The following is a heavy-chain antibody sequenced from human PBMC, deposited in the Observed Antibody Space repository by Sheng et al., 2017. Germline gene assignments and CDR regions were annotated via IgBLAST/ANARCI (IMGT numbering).Heavy chain of an antibody. D-gene: IGHD3-16*01. CDR2: INLNSGGT. V-gene: IGHV1-2*02. Sequence: QVQLVQSGAEVKKPGASVKVSCKASGYTFTDYYIHWVRQAPGQGLEWMGWINLNSGGTNYAQKFQGRVTMTRDTSISTAYMELSRPTSDDTAVYYCARGYVDYPRNYWGQGTLVTV. J-gene: IGHJ4*01. CDR1: GYTFTDYY. CDR3: ARGYVDYPRNY.